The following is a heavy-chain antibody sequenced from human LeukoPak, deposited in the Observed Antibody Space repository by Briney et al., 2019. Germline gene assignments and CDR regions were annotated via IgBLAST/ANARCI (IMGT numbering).Heavy chain of an antibody. J-gene: IGHJ4*02. CDR3: ARVDGSPDY. V-gene: IGHV1-8*03. CDR1: GYTFTSLD. Sequence: GESLKISCKASGYTFTSLDINWVRQATGQGLEWMGWINPNSGNRGYAQQFQGRVTITRDTSIRTAYMELTSLRSEDTAVYYCARVDGSPDYWGQGTLVTVSS. D-gene: IGHD2-15*01. CDR2: INPNSGNR.